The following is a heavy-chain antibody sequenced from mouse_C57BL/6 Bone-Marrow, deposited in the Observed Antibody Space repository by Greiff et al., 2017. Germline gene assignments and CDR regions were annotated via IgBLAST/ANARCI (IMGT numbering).Heavy chain of an antibody. CDR3: AREGILRSFDY. Sequence: QVQLQQPGAELVMPGASVKLSCKASGYTFTSSWMHWVKQRPGQGLEWIGEIDPSDSYTNYNQKFKGKSTLTVDKSSSTAYMQLSSLTSEDSAVYYCAREGILRSFDYWGQGTALTVSS. J-gene: IGHJ2*01. V-gene: IGHV1-69*01. CDR2: IDPSDSYT. D-gene: IGHD1-1*01. CDR1: GYTFTSSW.